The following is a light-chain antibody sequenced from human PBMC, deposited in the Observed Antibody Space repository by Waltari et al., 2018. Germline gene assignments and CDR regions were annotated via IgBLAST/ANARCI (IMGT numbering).Light chain of an antibody. CDR2: KTS. J-gene: IGKJ3*01. V-gene: IGKV1-5*03. CDR1: QRLSSY. Sequence: DIQMTQSPSTLSASVGDRVTIICRASQRLSSYLAWYQQKPGKAPKLLIYKTSSLETGVPSSFSGTGSGTEFTLTNSSLQPDDIATYYCQQYNSYPFTFGPGTKVDIK. CDR3: QQYNSYPFT.